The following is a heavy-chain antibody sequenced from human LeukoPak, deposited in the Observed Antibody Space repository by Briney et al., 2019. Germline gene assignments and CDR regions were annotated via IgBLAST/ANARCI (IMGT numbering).Heavy chain of an antibody. CDR2: INWNGGST. D-gene: IGHD5-24*01. J-gene: IGHJ4*02. CDR3: ARVGGQEMATMEFGY. Sequence: GGPLRLSCAASGFTFDDYGMSWVRQAPGTGLEWVSGINWNGGSTGYADSVKGRFTISRDNAKNSLYLQMNSLRAEDTALYYCARVGGQEMATMEFGYWGQGTLVTVSS. V-gene: IGHV3-20*04. CDR1: GFTFDDYG.